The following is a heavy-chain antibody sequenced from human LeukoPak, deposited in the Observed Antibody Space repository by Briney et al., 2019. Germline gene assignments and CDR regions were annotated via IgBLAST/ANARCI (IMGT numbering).Heavy chain of an antibody. J-gene: IGHJ4*02. CDR2: IYYSGNP. D-gene: IGHD3/OR15-3a*01. CDR3: ASQLDTTGYYTGFIDS. V-gene: IGHV4-39*01. CDR1: GGSISNSSYY. Sequence: SETLSLTCTVSGGSISNSSYYWAWIRQPPGKGLEWIGSIYYSGNPFYNPSLKSRVTILVDTSNNQFSLEVDSVTAPDTAMYYCASQLDTTGYYTGFIDSWGQGALVTVSS.